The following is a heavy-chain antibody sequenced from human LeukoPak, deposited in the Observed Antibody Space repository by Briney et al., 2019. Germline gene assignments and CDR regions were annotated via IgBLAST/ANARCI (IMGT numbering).Heavy chain of an antibody. D-gene: IGHD3-3*01. CDR2: ISYSGST. CDR3: AREVDFWSAYPTI. Sequence: SETLSHTPSFSDGSPSGYHWRSIRQPRGKGLKGSGYISYSGSTNYSPSLKSRVTISVDTSKKQFSLKLRSMTAADTAVYYCAREVDFWSAYPTIWAQGTMATVSS. CDR1: DGSPSGYH. V-gene: IGHV4-59*01. J-gene: IGHJ3*02.